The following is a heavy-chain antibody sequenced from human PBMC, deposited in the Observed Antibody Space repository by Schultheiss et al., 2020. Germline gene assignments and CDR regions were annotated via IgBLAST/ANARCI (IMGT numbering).Heavy chain of an antibody. D-gene: IGHD6-13*01. V-gene: IGHV3-11*05. CDR2: IGSSSDYT. Sequence: GGSLRLSCAASGFTFSDYYMSWIRQAPGKGLEWVSYIGSSSDYTNYADSVKGRFTISRDNAKNSLYLQMNSLRAEDTAVYYCARAGYSTSWYVGPFDYWGQGILVNVYS. CDR3: ARAGYSTSWYVGPFDY. CDR1: GFTFSDYY. J-gene: IGHJ4*02.